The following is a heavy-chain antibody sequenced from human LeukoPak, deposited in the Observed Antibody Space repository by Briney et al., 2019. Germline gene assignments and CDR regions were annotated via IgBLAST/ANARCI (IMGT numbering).Heavy chain of an antibody. D-gene: IGHD6-19*01. Sequence: SETLSLTCTVSGGSISSSRHYWGWIRQPPGKGLEWIGNILYSGSTNYNPSLKSRVTISVDTSKNQFSLKLSSVTAADTAVYYCASNTGRDSGWYGDFDYWGQGTLVTVSS. J-gene: IGHJ4*02. V-gene: IGHV4-39*01. CDR1: GGSISSSRHY. CDR3: ASNTGRDSGWYGDFDY. CDR2: ILYSGST.